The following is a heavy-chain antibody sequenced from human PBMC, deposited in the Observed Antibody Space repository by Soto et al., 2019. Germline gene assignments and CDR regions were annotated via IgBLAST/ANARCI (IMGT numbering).Heavy chain of an antibody. CDR1: GFTFDDYA. CDR2: ISWNSGSI. J-gene: IGHJ6*03. Sequence: GGSLRLSCAASGFTFDDYAMHWVRQAPGKGLEWVSGISWNSGSIGYADSVKGRFTISRDNAKNSLYLQMNSLRAEDTALYYCAKDREWYYYYMDVWGKGTTVTVSS. V-gene: IGHV3-9*01. CDR3: AKDREWYYYYMDV. D-gene: IGHD2-8*01.